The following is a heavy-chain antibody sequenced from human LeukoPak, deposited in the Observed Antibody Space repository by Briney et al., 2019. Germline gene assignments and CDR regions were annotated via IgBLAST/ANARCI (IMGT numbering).Heavy chain of an antibody. CDR3: AREQFSHTSNYFDN. V-gene: IGHV3-43*02. J-gene: IGHJ4*02. Sequence: PGGSLRISCAASGFMFDDYAMHWVRQVPGRGLEWVSLISGDGVSSFYADSVRGRFTISRDNNNNSLSLQMYSLTTEDTAFYYCAREQFSHTSNYFDNWGQGTLVTVSS. CDR2: ISGDGVSS. CDR1: GFMFDDYA. D-gene: IGHD5-24*01.